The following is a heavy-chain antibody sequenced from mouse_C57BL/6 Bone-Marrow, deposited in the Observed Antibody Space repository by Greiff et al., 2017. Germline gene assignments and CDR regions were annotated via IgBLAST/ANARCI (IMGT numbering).Heavy chain of an antibody. D-gene: IGHD2-4*01. J-gene: IGHJ3*01. Sequence: VQLQQSGPELVKPGASVKISCKASGYTFTDYYMNWVKQSHGKSLEWIGDINPNNGGTSYNQKFKGKATLTVDKSSSTAYMELRSLPSEDSAIYYCARQAYDYDGDWGQGTPVTVSA. V-gene: IGHV1-26*01. CDR1: GYTFTDYY. CDR3: ARQAYDYDGD. CDR2: INPNNGGT.